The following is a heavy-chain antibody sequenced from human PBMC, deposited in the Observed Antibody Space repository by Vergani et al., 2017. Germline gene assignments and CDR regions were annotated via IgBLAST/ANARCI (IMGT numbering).Heavy chain of an antibody. V-gene: IGHV3-33*06. CDR3: AKDLLLFDP. CDR1: GFTFSSYG. D-gene: IGHD2-15*01. CDR2: IWYDGSNK. J-gene: IGHJ5*02. Sequence: QVQLVESGGGVVQPGRSLRLSCAASGFTFSSYGMHWVRQAPGKGLEWVAVIWYDGSNKYYADSVKGRFTISRDNSKNTLYLQMNSLRAEDTAVYYCAKDLLLFDPWGQGTLVTVSS.